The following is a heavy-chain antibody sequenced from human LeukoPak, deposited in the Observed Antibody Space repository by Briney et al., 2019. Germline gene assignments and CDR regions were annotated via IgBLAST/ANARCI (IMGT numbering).Heavy chain of an antibody. V-gene: IGHV3-64D*06. D-gene: IGHD3-22*01. CDR3: VKDLYYDNSGYYSGAFDY. J-gene: IGHJ4*02. CDR1: GFTFTTYA. Sequence: GGSLRLSCSASGFTFTTYAMSWVRQAPGKGLEYVSAINSNGGRTYYADSVKGRFTISRDNSKNTLFLQMSSLRVEDTAVYYCVKDLYYDNSGYYSGAFDYWGQGTLSPSPQ. CDR2: INSNGGRT.